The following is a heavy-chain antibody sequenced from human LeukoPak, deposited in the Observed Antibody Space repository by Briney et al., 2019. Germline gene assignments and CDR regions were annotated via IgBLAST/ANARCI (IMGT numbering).Heavy chain of an antibody. CDR1: GGSISSNSYY. V-gene: IGHV4-39*01. Sequence: NPSETLSLTCTVSGGSISSNSYYWGWIRQPPGKGLEWIGSIYYSGSTYYNPSLKSRVTISVDTSKNHFSLKLSSVTAADTAVYYCARHRYYYRSGSYYGAPYYMDVWGKETTVTISS. J-gene: IGHJ6*03. D-gene: IGHD3-10*01. CDR3: ARHRYYYRSGSYYGAPYYMDV. CDR2: IYYSGST.